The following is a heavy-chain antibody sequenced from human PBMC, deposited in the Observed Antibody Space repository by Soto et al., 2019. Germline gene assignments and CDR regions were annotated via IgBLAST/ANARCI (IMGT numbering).Heavy chain of an antibody. CDR1: GGTFSSYR. CDR2: IVPIYRTA. V-gene: IGHV1-69*13. D-gene: IGHD6-13*01. CDR3: VRDSGAKLSSS. J-gene: IGHJ4*02. Sequence: SVKVSCKASGGTFSSYRINWVRQAPGQGLEWVGGIVPIYRTADYAQKFQGRVTITADESARTSYMELRSLKSQDTAVYYCVRDSGAKLSSSWGPGPLVTVSS.